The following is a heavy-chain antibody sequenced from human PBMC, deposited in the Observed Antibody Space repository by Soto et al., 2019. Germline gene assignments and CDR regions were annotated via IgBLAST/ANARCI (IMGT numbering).Heavy chain of an antibody. CDR2: INPSDGGT. CDR3: TREAIEMDY. Sequence: ASVKVSCKASGYTFTSNYMHWVRQAPGQGLEWMGIINPSDGGTSYAQKFQGRITMTRDTSASTVYMDLSSLRSEDTAVYYCTREAIEMDYWGQGTLVTVSS. D-gene: IGHD2-2*02. V-gene: IGHV1-46*01. J-gene: IGHJ4*02. CDR1: GYTFTSNY.